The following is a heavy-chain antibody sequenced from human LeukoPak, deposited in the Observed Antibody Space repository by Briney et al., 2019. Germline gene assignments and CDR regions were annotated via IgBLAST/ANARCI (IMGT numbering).Heavy chain of an antibody. J-gene: IGHJ4*02. V-gene: IGHV3-74*01. CDR1: GFTFGNYR. Sequence: GGSLRLSCAASGFTFGNYRMDWVRQVAGKGLVWVSRINSEGRGTAYADSVKGRFTISRDNSKNTLYLQMNSLRAEDTAVYYCAKDGAYCGGDCEFDYWGQGTLVTVSS. CDR3: AKDGAYCGGDCEFDY. CDR2: INSEGRGT. D-gene: IGHD2-21*02.